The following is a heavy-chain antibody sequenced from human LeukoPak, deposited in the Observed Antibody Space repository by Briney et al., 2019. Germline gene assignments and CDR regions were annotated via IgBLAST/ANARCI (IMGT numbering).Heavy chain of an antibody. CDR3: AKDAHRTSYDFWSGLFDY. D-gene: IGHD3-3*01. CDR1: GFTFSSYS. J-gene: IGHJ4*02. CDR2: ISSSSSTI. Sequence: GGSLRLSCSASGFTFSSYSMNWVRQAPGKGLEWVSYISSSSSTIYYADSVKGRFTISRDNAKNSLYLQMNSLRAEDMALYYCAKDAHRTSYDFWSGLFDYWGQGTLVTVSS. V-gene: IGHV3-48*04.